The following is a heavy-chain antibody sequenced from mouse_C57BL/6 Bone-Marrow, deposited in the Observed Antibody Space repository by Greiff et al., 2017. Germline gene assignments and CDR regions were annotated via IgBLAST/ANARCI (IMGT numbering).Heavy chain of an antibody. CDR2: IYPGDGDT. V-gene: IGHV1-80*01. D-gene: IGHD1-1*01. J-gene: IGHJ1*03. Sequence: VQLQQSGAELVKPGASVKISCKASGYAFSSYWMNWVKQRPGKGLEWIGQIYPGDGDTNYNGKFKGKATLTADKSSSTAYMQLSSLTSEDSAVYFCARGGVYYVSRHWYFDVWGTGTTVTVSS. CDR1: GYAFSSYW. CDR3: ARGGVYYVSRHWYFDV.